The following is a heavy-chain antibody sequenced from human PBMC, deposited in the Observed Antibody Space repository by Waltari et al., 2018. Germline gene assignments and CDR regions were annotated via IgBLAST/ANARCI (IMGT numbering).Heavy chain of an antibody. CDR3: ALSPT. CDR1: GFTFSSYV. V-gene: IGHV3-23*01. CDR2: ISGSGGST. J-gene: IGHJ5*02. Sequence: EVQLLESGGCLVQPGESLRLSCAASGFTFSSYVMIWVRQAPGKGLEWVSSISGSGGSTYYADSVKGRFTIPRDNIKDTLYLQMNRLRAEDTAVYYCALSPTWGQGTLVTVSS.